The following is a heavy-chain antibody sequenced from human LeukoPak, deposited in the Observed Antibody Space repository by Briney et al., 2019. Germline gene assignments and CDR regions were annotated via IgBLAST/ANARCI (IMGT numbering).Heavy chain of an antibody. CDR1: GSTFSSYG. Sequence: PGGSLRLSCAASGSTFSSYGMHWVRQAPGKGLEWVAFIRYDGSNKYYADSVKGRFTISRDNSKNTLYLQMNSLRAEDTAVYYCAKVPTPVGATIPFDYWGQGTLVTVSS. V-gene: IGHV3-30*02. CDR2: IRYDGSNK. J-gene: IGHJ4*02. CDR3: AKVPTPVGATIPFDY. D-gene: IGHD1-26*01.